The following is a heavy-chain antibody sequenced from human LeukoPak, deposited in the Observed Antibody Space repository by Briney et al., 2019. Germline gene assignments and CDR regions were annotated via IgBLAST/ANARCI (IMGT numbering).Heavy chain of an antibody. CDR1: GGSFSGYY. V-gene: IGHV4-34*01. J-gene: IGHJ4*02. D-gene: IGHD6-13*01. CDR2: INHSGST. CDR3: ARGAAGDDY. Sequence: SETLSLTCAVYGGSFSGYYWSWIRQPPGKGLEWIGEINHSGSTNYNPSLKSRATISVDTSKNQFSLKLSSVTAADTAVYYCARGAAGDDYWGQGTLVTVSS.